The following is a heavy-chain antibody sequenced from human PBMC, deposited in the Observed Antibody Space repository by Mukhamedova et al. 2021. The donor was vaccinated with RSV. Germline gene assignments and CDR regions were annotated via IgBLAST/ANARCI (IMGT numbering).Heavy chain of an antibody. J-gene: IGHJ4*02. D-gene: IGHD3-3*01. CDR3: ARDRPIDPKRFSEWLLPFDY. Sequence: YADSVQGRFTISRDNAKNSLYLQMNSLRDEDTAVYYCARDRPIDPKRFSEWLLPFDYWGQGTLVTVSS. V-gene: IGHV3-48*02.